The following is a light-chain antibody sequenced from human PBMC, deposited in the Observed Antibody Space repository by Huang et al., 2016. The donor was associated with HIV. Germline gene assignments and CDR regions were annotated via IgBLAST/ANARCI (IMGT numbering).Light chain of an antibody. J-gene: IGKJ5*01. V-gene: IGKV3-20*01. CDR3: QQYGSSPRT. CDR1: QSVSSSY. CDR2: GAS. Sequence: EIVLTQSPGTLSLSPGERATLSCRASQSVSSSYLAWYHQKPGQAPRLLIYGASSRATGIPYRCSGSGSGTDFTLTSSRLEPEDFAVYYCQQYGSSPRTFGQGTRLEIK.